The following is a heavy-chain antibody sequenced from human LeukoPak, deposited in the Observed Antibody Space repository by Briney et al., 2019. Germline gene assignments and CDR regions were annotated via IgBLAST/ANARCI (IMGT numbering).Heavy chain of an antibody. CDR2: ISGSGANT. Sequence: GGSLRLSCAASGFTFSNYDMSWARQAPGKGLEWVSAISGSGANTYYADSVKGRCTITRDNSNNILYLQMNSLKAGDTAVYYCAKRPRIAAAGTNFDYWGQGTLLIVSS. V-gene: IGHV3-23*01. D-gene: IGHD6-13*01. CDR3: AKRPRIAAAGTNFDY. CDR1: GFTFSNYD. J-gene: IGHJ4*02.